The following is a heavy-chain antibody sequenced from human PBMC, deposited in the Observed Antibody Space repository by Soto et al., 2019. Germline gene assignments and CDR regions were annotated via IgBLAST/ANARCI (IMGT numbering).Heavy chain of an antibody. CDR3: ARDQRYYYGSGLNYYYGMDV. D-gene: IGHD3-10*01. V-gene: IGHV1-69*13. CDR2: IIPIFGTA. J-gene: IGHJ6*02. Sequence: SVKVSCKSSGCTFSSYAISWVRQAPGQGLEWMGGIIPIFGTANYAQKFQGRVTITADESTSTAYMELSSLRSEDTAVYYCARDQRYYYGSGLNYYYGMDVWGQGTTVTVSS. CDR1: GCTFSSYA.